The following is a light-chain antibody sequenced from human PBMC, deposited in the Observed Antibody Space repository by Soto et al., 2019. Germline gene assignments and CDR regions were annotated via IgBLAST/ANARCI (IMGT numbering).Light chain of an antibody. Sequence: QSALTQPASVSGSPGQSITISCTGSSIDGGTYNLVSWYQQHPGKAPKLMIYEGSKRPSGVSNRFSGSKSGNTASLTISGLQAEDEADYYCCSYAGSSTFEVFGGGTKLIVL. CDR2: EGS. CDR3: CSYAGSSTFEV. J-gene: IGLJ2*01. V-gene: IGLV2-23*03. CDR1: SIDGGTYNL.